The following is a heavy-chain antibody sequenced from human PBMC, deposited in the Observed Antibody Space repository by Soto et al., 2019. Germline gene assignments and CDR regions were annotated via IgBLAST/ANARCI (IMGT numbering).Heavy chain of an antibody. J-gene: IGHJ5*02. V-gene: IGHV4-31*03. CDR3: ARDGSSTANWKGP. D-gene: IGHD2-2*01. Sequence: SETLSLTCTVSGDAIYIGGYYWTWIRQHPGKGLEWIGYIYHTGKTYYNPSLESRVTMSVDTSKNQFSLKLASVTAADTAVYYGARDGSSTANWKGPWGKGPRVTVSS. CDR1: GDAIYIGGYY. CDR2: IYHTGKT.